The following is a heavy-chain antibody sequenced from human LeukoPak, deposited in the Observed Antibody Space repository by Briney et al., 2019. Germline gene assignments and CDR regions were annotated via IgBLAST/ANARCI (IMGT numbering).Heavy chain of an antibody. CDR3: ARGGGYYDFWSGYLNYYYGMDV. Sequence: PSQTLSLTCTVSGGSISSGGYYWSWIRQHPGKGLEWIGYIYYSGSTYYNPSLKSRVTISVDTSKNQFSLKLSSVTAADTAVYYCARGGGYYDFWSGYLNYYYGMDVWGQGTTVTVS. CDR1: GGSISSGGYY. J-gene: IGHJ6*02. V-gene: IGHV4-31*03. D-gene: IGHD3-3*01. CDR2: IYYSGST.